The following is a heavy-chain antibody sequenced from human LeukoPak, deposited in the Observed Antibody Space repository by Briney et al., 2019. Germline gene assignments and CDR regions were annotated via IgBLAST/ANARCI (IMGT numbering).Heavy chain of an antibody. CDR3: AAEDDYIWRSYRSLDI. V-gene: IGHV1-2*02. CDR1: GYTFTSYY. D-gene: IGHD3-16*02. Sequence: ASVKVSCKASGYTFTSYYMHWVRQAPGQGLEWMGWINPNSGGTNYAQKFQGRVTITRDMSTNTAYMELRSLRFEDTAMYYCAAEDDYIWRSYRSLDIWGQGTMVTVSS. CDR2: INPNSGGT. J-gene: IGHJ3*02.